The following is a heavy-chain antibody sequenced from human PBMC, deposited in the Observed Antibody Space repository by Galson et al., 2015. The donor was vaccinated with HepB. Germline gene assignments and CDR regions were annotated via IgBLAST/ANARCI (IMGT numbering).Heavy chain of an antibody. V-gene: IGHV1-8*01. Sequence: SVKVSCKASGYTFISYDINLVRQATGQGLEWMGWMHPNSGNTGYAQKFQGRVTMTRNTSISTAYMELSSLRSEDTAVYYCARGWYHYDSSGYYDAFDIWGQGTMVTVSS. CDR3: ARGWYHYDSSGYYDAFDI. CDR1: GYTFISYD. J-gene: IGHJ3*02. CDR2: MHPNSGNT. D-gene: IGHD3-22*01.